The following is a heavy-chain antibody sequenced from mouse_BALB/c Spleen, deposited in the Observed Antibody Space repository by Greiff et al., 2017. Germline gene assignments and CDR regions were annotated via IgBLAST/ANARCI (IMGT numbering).Heavy chain of an antibody. J-gene: IGHJ4*01. CDR1: GYTFSSYW. CDR3: ASLYGYDLYYAMDY. D-gene: IGHD2-2*01. CDR2: ILPGSGST. Sequence: QVQLKESGAELMKPGASVKISCKATGYTFSSYWIEWVKQRPGHGLEWIGEILPGSGSTNYNEKFKGKATFTADTSSNTAYMQLSSLTSEDSAVYYCASLYGYDLYYAMDYWGQGTSVTVSS. V-gene: IGHV1-9*01.